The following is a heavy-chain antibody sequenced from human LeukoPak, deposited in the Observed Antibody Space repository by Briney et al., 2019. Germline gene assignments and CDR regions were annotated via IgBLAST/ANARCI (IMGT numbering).Heavy chain of an antibody. CDR2: INHSGST. CDR3: ARGRRYCSSTSCYFWFDP. V-gene: IGHV4-34*01. D-gene: IGHD2-2*01. CDR1: GGSFSGYY. Sequence: PSETLSLTCAVYGGSFSGYYWSWIRQPPGKGLEWIGEINHSGSTNYSPSLKSRVTISVDTSKNQFSLKLSSVTAADTAVYYCARGRRYCSSTSCYFWFDPWGQGTLVTVSS. J-gene: IGHJ5*02.